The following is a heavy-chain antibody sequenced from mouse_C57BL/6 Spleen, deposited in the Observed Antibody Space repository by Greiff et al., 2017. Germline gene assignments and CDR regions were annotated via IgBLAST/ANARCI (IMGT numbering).Heavy chain of an antibody. CDR3: TRHHSNYYFHS. Sequence: DVTLVESGEGLVKPGGSLKLSCAVSGFPFSSYAMSWVRQTPEKRLEWVAYISSGGDYVYYADTVQGRFTISRDNARNPLYLHMSSLNSEYTSMYYYTRHHSNYYFHSWRSCTTLTSSS. D-gene: IGHD2-5*01. CDR1: GFPFSSYA. CDR2: ISSGGDYV. V-gene: IGHV5-9-1*02. J-gene: IGHJ2*01.